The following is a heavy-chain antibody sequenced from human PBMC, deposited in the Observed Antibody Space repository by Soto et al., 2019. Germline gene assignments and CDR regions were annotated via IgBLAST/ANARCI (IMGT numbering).Heavy chain of an antibody. Sequence: EVQLVESGGGFVQPGGSLGLSCVASGFTFSYYSMIWVRLAPGKGLEYIAYINSDGETPHYSDSVKGRFTISRDNAKNSVFLQMDSLRGDDTALYYCAKTLYSNYNRDSWGQGTLVTVSS. D-gene: IGHD4-4*01. V-gene: IGHV3-48*01. CDR1: GFTFSYYS. J-gene: IGHJ5*01. CDR3: AKTLYSNYNRDS. CDR2: INSDGETP.